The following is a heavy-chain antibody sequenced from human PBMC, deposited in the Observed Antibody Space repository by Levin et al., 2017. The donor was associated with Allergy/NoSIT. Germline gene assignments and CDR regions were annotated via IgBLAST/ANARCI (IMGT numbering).Heavy chain of an antibody. Sequence: GGSLRLSCAASGFTFSSYAMHWVRQAPGKGLEWVAVISYDGSNKYYADSVKGRFTISRDNSKNTLYLQMNSLRAEDTAVYYCARERTAGGYYYYYGMDVWGQGTTVTVSS. CDR2: ISYDGSNK. V-gene: IGHV3-30-3*01. J-gene: IGHJ6*02. CDR1: GFTFSSYA. D-gene: IGHD3-16*01. CDR3: ARERTAGGYYYYYGMDV.